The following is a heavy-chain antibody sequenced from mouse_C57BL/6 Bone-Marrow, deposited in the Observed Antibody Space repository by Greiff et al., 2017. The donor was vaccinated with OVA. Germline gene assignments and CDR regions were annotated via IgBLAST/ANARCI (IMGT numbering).Heavy chain of an antibody. D-gene: IGHD1-1*01. Sequence: EVMLVESGGGLVKPGGSLKLSCAASGFTFSSYAMSWVRQTPEKRLEWVATISDGGSYTYYPDNVKGRFTISRDNAKNNLYLQMSHLKSEDTAMYYCARDYYGSTRFAYWGQGTLVTVSA. CDR3: ARDYYGSTRFAY. CDR1: GFTFSSYA. V-gene: IGHV5-4*01. CDR2: ISDGGSYT. J-gene: IGHJ3*01.